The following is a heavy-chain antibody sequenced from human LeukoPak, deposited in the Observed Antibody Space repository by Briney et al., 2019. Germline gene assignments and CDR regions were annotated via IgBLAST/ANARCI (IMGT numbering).Heavy chain of an antibody. CDR2: IKQDGSEK. Sequence: GGSLRLSCAGSGFTFSTYWMSWVRQAPGKGLEWVANIKQDGSEKYYVDSVKGRFTISRDNAKNSLYLQMNSLRAEDTAVYYCARDSGELLDYWGQGTLVTVSS. D-gene: IGHD1-26*01. CDR1: GFTFSTYW. V-gene: IGHV3-7*01. CDR3: ARDSGELLDY. J-gene: IGHJ4*02.